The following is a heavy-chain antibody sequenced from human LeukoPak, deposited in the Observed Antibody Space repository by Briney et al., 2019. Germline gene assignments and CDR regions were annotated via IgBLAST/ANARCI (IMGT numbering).Heavy chain of an antibody. CDR2: ISSSGRTI. V-gene: IGHV3-48*03. D-gene: IGHD1-26*01. CDR3: VSEGESFFFEY. J-gene: IGHJ4*02. Sequence: GGSLRLSCAASGFTFSDYEMSWVRQAPGKGLGWVSYISSSGRTIYYADSRTGRFTISRVNAKNSMYLQMNRLTAEGTAIYYCVSEGESFFFEYWGEGTLVSVFS. CDR1: GFTFSDYE.